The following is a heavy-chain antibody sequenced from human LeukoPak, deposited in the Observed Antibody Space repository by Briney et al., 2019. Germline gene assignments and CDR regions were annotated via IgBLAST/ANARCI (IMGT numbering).Heavy chain of an antibody. V-gene: IGHV3-13*01. J-gene: IGHJ4*02. CDR3: ARHRTASDY. CDR2: IGTAGDT. CDR1: GFTFSSYD. Sequence: GGSLRLSCAASGFTFSSYDMHWVRQATGKGLEWVSAIGTAGDTYYPGSVKGRFAISRDNAKKSLYLQMNSLRAEDTAVYYCARHRTASDYWGQGTLVTVSS. D-gene: IGHD3-16*02.